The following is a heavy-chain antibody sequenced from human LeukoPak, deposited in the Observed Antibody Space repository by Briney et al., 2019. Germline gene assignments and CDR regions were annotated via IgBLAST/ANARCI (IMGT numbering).Heavy chain of an antibody. CDR3: ARSTGDDAFDI. V-gene: IGHV4-34*01. CDR2: INPSRNT. D-gene: IGHD7-27*01. CDR1: GGSFSGYY. J-gene: IGHJ3*02. Sequence: SETLSLTCAVFGGSFSGYYWNWIRQPPGKGLEWIGQINPSRNTNYNPSLKSRVTISVDTSKKQFSLKLSSVTAADTAVYYCARSTGDDAFDIWGQGTMVTVSS.